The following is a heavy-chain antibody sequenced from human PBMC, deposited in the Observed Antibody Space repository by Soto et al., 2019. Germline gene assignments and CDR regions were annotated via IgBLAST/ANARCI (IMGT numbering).Heavy chain of an antibody. Sequence: EVQLLQSGGGLVQPGGSLRLSCEASGFIFSNYAMSWVRQVPGKGLEWVSDISAGGDNTYYTDSVRGRFTISRDNPKKPVYLQMDRLRAEDTAVYYCATHRLARGVDYWGQGTLVTVSS. J-gene: IGHJ4*02. CDR2: ISAGGDNT. CDR3: ATHRLARGVDY. CDR1: GFIFSNYA. V-gene: IGHV3-23*01. D-gene: IGHD3-10*01.